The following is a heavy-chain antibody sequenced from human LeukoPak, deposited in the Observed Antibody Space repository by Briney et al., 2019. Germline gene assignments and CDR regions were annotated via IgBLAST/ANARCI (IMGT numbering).Heavy chain of an antibody. Sequence: HAGGSLRLSCAASGLTFSSYWMSWVRKAPGKGLEWVANIKQDGSEKYYVDSVKGRFTISRDNSKGTLYLQMNSLRAEDTAVYYCAKAITGYQQQVFRVRLDAFDLWGQGTMVTVSS. CDR3: AKAITGYQQQVFRVRLDAFDL. J-gene: IGHJ3*01. D-gene: IGHD6-13*01. V-gene: IGHV3-7*03. CDR1: GLTFSSYW. CDR2: IKQDGSEK.